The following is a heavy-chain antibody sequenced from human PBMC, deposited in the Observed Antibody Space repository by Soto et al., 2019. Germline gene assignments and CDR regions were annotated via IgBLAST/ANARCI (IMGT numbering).Heavy chain of an antibody. CDR3: TRDDYGDRRGYYYYGMDV. J-gene: IGHJ6*02. V-gene: IGHV3-49*04. D-gene: IGHD4-17*01. CDR2: IRSKAYGGTT. Sequence: GGSLRLSCAASGFTFSSYAMSWVRQAPGKGLEWVGFIRSKAYGGTTEYAASVKGRFTISRDDSKSIAYLQMNSLKTEDTAVYYCTRDDYGDRRGYYYYGMDVWGQGTTVTVSS. CDR1: GFTFSSYA.